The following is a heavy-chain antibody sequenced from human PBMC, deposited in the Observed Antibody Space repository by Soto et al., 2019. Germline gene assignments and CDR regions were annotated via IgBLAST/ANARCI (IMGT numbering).Heavy chain of an antibody. CDR1: GFTFSSYS. Sequence: EVQLVESGGGLVKPGGSLRLSCAASGFTFSSYSMNWVRQAPGKGLEWVSSISSSSSYIYYADSVKGRFTISRDNAKNSLYLQMNSLRAEDTAVYYCARSSGYYHYYFDYWGQGTLVTVFS. V-gene: IGHV3-21*01. J-gene: IGHJ4*02. CDR2: ISSSSSYI. CDR3: ARSSGYYHYYFDY. D-gene: IGHD3-22*01.